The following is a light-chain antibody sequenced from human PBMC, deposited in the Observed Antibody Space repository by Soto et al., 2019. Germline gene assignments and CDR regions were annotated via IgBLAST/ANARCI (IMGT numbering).Light chain of an antibody. Sequence: DIQMPQSPSSLSASLGDTVTITCQASQDISNYLNWYQQRPGKAPQLMISDASDLERGVPSRFSGGGSGTDFTVSSSGLQPEDIATYYCQQYQGLPLTFGEGT. CDR2: DAS. CDR1: QDISNY. J-gene: IGKJ4*01. V-gene: IGKV1-33*01. CDR3: QQYQGLPLT.